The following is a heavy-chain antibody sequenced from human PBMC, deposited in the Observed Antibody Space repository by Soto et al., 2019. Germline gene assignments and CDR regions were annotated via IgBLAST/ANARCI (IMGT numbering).Heavy chain of an antibody. V-gene: IGHV3-23*01. CDR3: AKGLLNGRWYAAD. CDR1: GFTFTNCV. J-gene: IGHJ4*02. Sequence: EVHLLKSGGVLVQPGESLRLSCETSGFTFTNCVMTWVRQPPGKRLEWVSVITTNGHTDYADSVKGRFTISRDNSKNTVYLQMNSLRAEDTAIYYCAKGLLNGRWYAADWGQGTLVTVSS. CDR2: ITTNGHT. D-gene: IGHD6-13*01.